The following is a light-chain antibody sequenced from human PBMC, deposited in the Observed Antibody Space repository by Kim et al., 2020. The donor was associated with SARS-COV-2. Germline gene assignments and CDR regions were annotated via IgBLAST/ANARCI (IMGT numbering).Light chain of an antibody. Sequence: SGSPGQRATLSCMASQSIYSNLAWYRQKRGQAPRLVISGASTRATGIPARFSGSGSGTDFTLTISSLQSEDFGIYYCQQYDNRPPTFGGGTKLEI. CDR1: QSIYSN. CDR3: QQYDNRPPT. CDR2: GAS. J-gene: IGKJ4*01. V-gene: IGKV3D-15*01.